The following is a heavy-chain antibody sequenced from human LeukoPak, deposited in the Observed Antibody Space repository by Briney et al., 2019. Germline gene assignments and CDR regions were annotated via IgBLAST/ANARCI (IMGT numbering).Heavy chain of an antibody. V-gene: IGHV1-46*01. Sequence: GASVKVSCKASGYTFTTYYMHWVRQAPGQGLEWMGIINPSGGSTIYAQKFQGRVTMTRDMSTSTVYMELSSLRSEDTAVYYCASLYSSSWYGYYYYMDVWGQGTLVTVSS. CDR3: ASLYSSSWYGYYYYMDV. D-gene: IGHD6-13*01. J-gene: IGHJ6*03. CDR1: GYTFTTYY. CDR2: INPSGGST.